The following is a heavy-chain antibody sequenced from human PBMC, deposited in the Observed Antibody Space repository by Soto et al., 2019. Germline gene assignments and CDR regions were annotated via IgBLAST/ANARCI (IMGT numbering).Heavy chain of an antibody. Sequence: EVQLVESGGGLVKPGGSLRLSCAASGFTFSNYAMNWVRQAPGKGLEWVSSISTSSSYIYYADSVKGRFTISRDNAKNSLYLQMNSLRAEDTAVYYCAREIRNYYGMDVGGQGTTVTVSS. CDR2: ISTSSSYI. V-gene: IGHV3-21*01. CDR1: GFTFSNYA. CDR3: AREIRNYYGMDV. J-gene: IGHJ6*02.